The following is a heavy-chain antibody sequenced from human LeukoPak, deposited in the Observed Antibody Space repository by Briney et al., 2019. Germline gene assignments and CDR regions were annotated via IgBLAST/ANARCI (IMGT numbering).Heavy chain of an antibody. CDR2: INHSGST. CDR3: ASGSPAIDY. Sequence: SESLSLTCAVYGVSFSGYYWSWIRQPPGKGLEWIGEINHSGSTNYNPSLKSRVTISVDTSKNQFSLKLSSVTAADTAVYYCASGSPAIDYWGQGTLVTVSS. V-gene: IGHV4-34*01. CDR1: GVSFSGYY. J-gene: IGHJ4*02.